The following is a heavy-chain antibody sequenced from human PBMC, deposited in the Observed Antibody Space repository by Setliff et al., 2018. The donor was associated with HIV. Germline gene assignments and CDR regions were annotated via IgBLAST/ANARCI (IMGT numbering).Heavy chain of an antibody. CDR2: ITASGGA. D-gene: IGHD3-3*01. Sequence: SETLSLTCTVSGGSIWSGSYYWTWIRQPAGKGLEWIGHITASGGATYNPSVKSRVSISLGSPSSEFSLRLTSVSAADTAAYYCARAVVFASGNFWFDPWGPGALGHRLL. V-gene: IGHV4-61*09. J-gene: IGHJ5*02. CDR3: ARAVVFASGNFWFDP. CDR1: GGSIWSGSYY.